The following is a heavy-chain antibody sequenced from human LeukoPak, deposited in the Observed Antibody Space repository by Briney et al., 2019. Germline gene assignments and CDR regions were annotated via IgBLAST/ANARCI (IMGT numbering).Heavy chain of an antibody. Sequence: GGSLRPSCAASGFTFSRSWMCWVRQAPGKGLEWVANIKQDGREKYYVDSVKGRFTISRDNAKNSLYLQMNSLRAEDTAVYYCAWEKWLLYYYGMDVWGQGTTVTVSS. CDR1: GFTFSRSW. CDR3: AWEKWLLYYYGMDV. V-gene: IGHV3-7*04. D-gene: IGHD3-22*01. CDR2: IKQDGREK. J-gene: IGHJ6*02.